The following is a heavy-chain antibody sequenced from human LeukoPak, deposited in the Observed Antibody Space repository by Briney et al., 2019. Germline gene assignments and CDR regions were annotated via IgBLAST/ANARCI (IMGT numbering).Heavy chain of an antibody. CDR1: GGSITSYY. D-gene: IGHD4-17*01. J-gene: IGHJ4*02. Sequence: SETLSLTCTVSGGSITSYYWSWIRQPPGKGLEWIGEINHSGSTNYNPSLKSRVTISVDTSKNQFSLKLSSVTAADTAVYYCASGYGVSFDYWGQGTLVTVSS. V-gene: IGHV4-34*01. CDR2: INHSGST. CDR3: ASGYGVSFDY.